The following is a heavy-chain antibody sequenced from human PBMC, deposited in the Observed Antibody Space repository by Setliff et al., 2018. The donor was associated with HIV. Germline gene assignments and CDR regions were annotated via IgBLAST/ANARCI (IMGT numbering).Heavy chain of an antibody. D-gene: IGHD1-1*01. J-gene: IGHJ4*02. Sequence: PGGSLRLSCAASGFTFNSYAMSWVRQAPGKGLEWVATMSGSTGDTYYADSVKGRFTISRDNSKNTLSLQMNSLGAEDTAVYYCANRLRGYNKWYYFDYWARERWSPSPQ. CDR3: ANRLRGYNKWYYFDY. V-gene: IGHV3-23*01. CDR1: GFTFNSYA. CDR2: MSGSTGDT.